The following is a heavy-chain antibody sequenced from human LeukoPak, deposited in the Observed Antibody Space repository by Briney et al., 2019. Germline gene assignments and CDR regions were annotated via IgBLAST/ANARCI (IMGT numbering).Heavy chain of an antibody. CDR3: ARAYSSSWCFDY. D-gene: IGHD6-13*01. CDR2: ISRSSTTM. CDR1: GFTFSSYS. V-gene: IGHV3-48*04. J-gene: IGHJ4*02. Sequence: PGGSLRLSCAASGFTFSSYSMSWVRQAPGKGLEWASFISRSSTTMYYADSVKGRFTISRDIAKNSLYLQMNSLRAEDTAVYYCARAYSSSWCFDYWGQGTLVTVSS.